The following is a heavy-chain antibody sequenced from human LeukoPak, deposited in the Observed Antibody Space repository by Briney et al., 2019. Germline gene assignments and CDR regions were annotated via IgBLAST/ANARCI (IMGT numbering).Heavy chain of an antibody. CDR3: ARVEKYYYDSYYFDY. CDR2: IKQDGSEK. Sequence: GRSLRLSCAASGFTFSSYWMSWVRQAPGKGLEWVANIKQDGSEKYYVDSVKGRFTISRDNAKNSLYLQMNSLRAEDTAVYYCARVEKYYYDSYYFDYWGQGTLVTVSS. CDR1: GFTFSSYW. V-gene: IGHV3-7*01. J-gene: IGHJ4*02. D-gene: IGHD3-22*01.